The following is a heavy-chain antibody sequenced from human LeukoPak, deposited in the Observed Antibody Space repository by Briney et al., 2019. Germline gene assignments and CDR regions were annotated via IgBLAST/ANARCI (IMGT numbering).Heavy chain of an antibody. D-gene: IGHD2-2*02. CDR1: GYTFTGYY. Sequence: ASVKVSCKASGYTFTGYYMHWVRQAPGQGLEWMGWINPNSGGTNYAQKFQGRVTMTRDTSISTAYMELSRLRSDDTAVYYCARVPGLYCSSTSCYSYYGMDVWGQGTTVTVSS. CDR2: INPNSGGT. V-gene: IGHV1-2*02. CDR3: ARVPGLYCSSTSCYSYYGMDV. J-gene: IGHJ6*02.